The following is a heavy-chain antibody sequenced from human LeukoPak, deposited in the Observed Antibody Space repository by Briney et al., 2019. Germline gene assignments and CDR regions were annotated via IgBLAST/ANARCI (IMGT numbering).Heavy chain of an antibody. V-gene: IGHV1-2*02. CDR2: INPNSGCT. CDR1: VYTFTGYF. J-gene: IGHJ1*01. CDR3: ARDALTDCWSTTRHGSRYFRH. Sequence: ASVKVSFKASVYTFTGYFIHWVRQAPRQALEWMGWINPNSGCTKVAQKLQDRVPMTRDSSINTVHMELSKLRSDDTAVYYCARDALTDCWSTTRHGSRYFRHWGQGTLVTVSS. D-gene: IGHD2-2*01.